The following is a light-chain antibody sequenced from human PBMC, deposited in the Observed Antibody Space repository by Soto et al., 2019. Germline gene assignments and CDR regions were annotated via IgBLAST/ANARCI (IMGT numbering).Light chain of an antibody. V-gene: IGLV2-14*01. Sequence: QSALTQPASVSGSPGQSITISCTGTSSDVGGYNYVSWYQQHPGKAPKLMIYEVSNRPSGVSNRFSGSKSGNTASLTISGLQAKHEADYYCSSYTSSSIDYVFGTGTKVTVL. CDR2: EVS. J-gene: IGLJ1*01. CDR3: SSYTSSSIDYV. CDR1: SSDVGGYNY.